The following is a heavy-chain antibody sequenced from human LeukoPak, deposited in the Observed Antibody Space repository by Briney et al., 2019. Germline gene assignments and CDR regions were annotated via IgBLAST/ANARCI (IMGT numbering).Heavy chain of an antibody. CDR2: IKQGGSER. CDR1: GFSMSVYW. D-gene: IGHD3-22*01. CDR3: ARDWGAYYHFFDY. V-gene: IGHV3-7*01. J-gene: IGHJ4*02. Sequence: GGSLRLSCEASGFSMSVYWMSWVRQAPGKGLEWVGNIKQGGSERNYVDSVKGRLTISRDNAKKSLYLQMNSLRAEDTAVYYCARDWGAYYHFFDYWGQGTLVTVSS.